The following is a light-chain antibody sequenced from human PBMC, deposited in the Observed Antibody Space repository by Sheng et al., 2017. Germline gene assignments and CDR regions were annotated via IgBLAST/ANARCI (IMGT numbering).Light chain of an antibody. CDR2: DVS. CDR1: SSDIGSYNY. Sequence: QSALTQAASVSGSPGQSITISCTGTSSDIGSYNYVSWYQQHPGKAPKLMIYDVSDRPSGVSNRFSGSKSGNTASLTISGLQAEDEADYYCSSYTSSTFYVFGTGTRVTVL. V-gene: IGLV2-14*01. J-gene: IGLJ1*01. CDR3: SSYTSSTFYV.